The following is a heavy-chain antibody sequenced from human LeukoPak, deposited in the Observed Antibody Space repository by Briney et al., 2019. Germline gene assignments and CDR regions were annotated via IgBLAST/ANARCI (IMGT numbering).Heavy chain of an antibody. CDR3: AKSQRENWFDP. CDR1: GFTFDDYA. CDR2: ISGVGGGT. Sequence: GGSLRLSCVASGFTFDDYAMHWVRQAPGKGLEWVSAISGVGGGTYYADSVKGRFTISRDNSKNTLYLQMNSLRAEDTAVCYCAKSQRENWFDPWGQGTLVTVSS. J-gene: IGHJ5*02. V-gene: IGHV3-23*01.